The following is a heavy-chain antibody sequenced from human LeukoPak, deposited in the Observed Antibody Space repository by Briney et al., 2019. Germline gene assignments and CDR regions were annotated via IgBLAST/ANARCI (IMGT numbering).Heavy chain of an antibody. CDR3: ARDRDYTSRYYYYMDV. V-gene: IGHV1-18*01. D-gene: IGHD4-11*01. CDR2: ISAYNGNT. J-gene: IGHJ6*03. CDR1: GYTFSTYG. Sequence: ASVKVSCKASGYTFSTYGINWVRQAPGQGLEWMGWISAYNGNTNYAQNLRDRVTMTTDTSTSTAYMELRSLRSDDTAVYYCARDRDYTSRYYYYMDVWGKGTTVTVSS.